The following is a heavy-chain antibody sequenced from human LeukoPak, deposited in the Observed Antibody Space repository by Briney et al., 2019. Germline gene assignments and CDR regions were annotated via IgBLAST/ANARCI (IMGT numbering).Heavy chain of an antibody. CDR3: ARGETSSSWSTFDY. J-gene: IGHJ4*02. Sequence: PGGSLRLSCAASGFTFSNYWVHWLRQAPGKGLMWVSRINGGGTSTTYADSVKGRFTISRDSAKNTVYLQMNSLRVEDTAIYYCARGETSSSWSTFDYWGQGTLATVSS. CDR2: INGGGTST. D-gene: IGHD6-13*01. CDR1: GFTFSNYW. V-gene: IGHV3-74*03.